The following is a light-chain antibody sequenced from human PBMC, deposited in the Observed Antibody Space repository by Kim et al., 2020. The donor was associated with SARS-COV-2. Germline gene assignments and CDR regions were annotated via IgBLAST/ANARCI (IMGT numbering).Light chain of an antibody. CDR1: QSVSSN. CDR2: GAS. J-gene: IGKJ2*01. V-gene: IGKV3-15*01. Sequence: EIVMTQSPATLSVSPGERATLSCRASQSVSSNLAWYQQKPGQAPRLLTYGASTRATGIPARFSGRGSGTEFTLTISSLQSEDFAVYYCQQYNNWPYTFGQGTKLEI. CDR3: QQYNNWPYT.